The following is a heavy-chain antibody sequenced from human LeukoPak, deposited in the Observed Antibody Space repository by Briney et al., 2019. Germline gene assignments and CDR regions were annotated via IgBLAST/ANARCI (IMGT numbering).Heavy chain of an antibody. V-gene: IGHV1-69*05. D-gene: IGHD2-15*01. J-gene: IGHJ6*03. CDR3: TRAAKAHYYYYMDV. CDR2: IIPIFGTA. Sequence: ASVKVSCKASGGTFSSSAISWVRQAPGQGLEWMGGIIPIFGTANYAQKFQGRVTITTDESTSTAYMELSSLRSEDTAVYYCTRAAKAHYYYYMDVWGKGTTVTVSS. CDR1: GGTFSSSA.